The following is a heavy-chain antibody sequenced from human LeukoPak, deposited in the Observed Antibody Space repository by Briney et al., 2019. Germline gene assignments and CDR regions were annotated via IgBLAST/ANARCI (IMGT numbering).Heavy chain of an antibody. J-gene: IGHJ6*02. CDR3: ARIAYYDSSGFTSSDYCGMDV. D-gene: IGHD3-22*01. V-gene: IGHV2-70*11. CDR2: IDWDDDK. CDR1: GFSLSTSGMC. Sequence: SGPTLVNPTQTLTLTCTFSGFSLSTSGMCVSWIRQPPGKALAWLARIDWDDDKYYSTSLKTRLTISKVTSKNQVVLTMTNMDPVDTATYYCARIAYYDSSGFTSSDYCGMDVWGQGTTVTVSS.